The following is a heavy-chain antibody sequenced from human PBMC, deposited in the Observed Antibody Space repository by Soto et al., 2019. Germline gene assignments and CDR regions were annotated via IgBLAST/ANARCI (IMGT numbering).Heavy chain of an antibody. D-gene: IGHD6-19*01. Sequence: EVQLLESGGGLVQPGGSLRLSCAASGFTFSTYAMSSVRQSPGRGLEWVSTIIGSGDSTYYADSVKGRFTISRDNSKNTLYLQMNSLRAEDTAVYYWAKERSSGWNFDSWGQGPLVTVSS. CDR2: IIGSGDST. CDR3: AKERSSGWNFDS. CDR1: GFTFSTYA. J-gene: IGHJ4*02. V-gene: IGHV3-23*01.